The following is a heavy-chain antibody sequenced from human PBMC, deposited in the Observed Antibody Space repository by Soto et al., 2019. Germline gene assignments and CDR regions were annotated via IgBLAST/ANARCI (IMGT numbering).Heavy chain of an antibody. V-gene: IGHV1-18*01. CDR1: GYTFTSYA. CDR3: ARDAPPADY. CDR2: ISAYNGNT. Sequence: QVQLVQSGAEVKKPGASVKVSCKASGYTFTSYAISWVRQAPGQGLEWMGWISAYNGNTNYAQKFQGRVTMTTDTSTRTAYRALMSLRSADTAVFYGARDAPPADYWGQGTRVTVSS. J-gene: IGHJ4*02.